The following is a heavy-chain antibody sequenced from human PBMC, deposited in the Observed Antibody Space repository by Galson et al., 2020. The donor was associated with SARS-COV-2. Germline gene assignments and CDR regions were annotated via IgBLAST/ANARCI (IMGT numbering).Heavy chain of an antibody. Sequence: GGSLRLSCATSGFNFNNYWMSWVRQAPGKGLEWVATINQGGRETSYADSVKGRFTISRDNAKSSVYLQLNSLRAEDTAIYFCARPEYDFWSAYNGGGGYHYYMDVWGKGTTVTVSS. D-gene: IGHD3-3*01. V-gene: IGHV3-7*03. CDR2: INQGGRET. CDR1: GFNFNNYW. CDR3: ARPEYDFWSAYNGGGGYHYYMDV. J-gene: IGHJ6*03.